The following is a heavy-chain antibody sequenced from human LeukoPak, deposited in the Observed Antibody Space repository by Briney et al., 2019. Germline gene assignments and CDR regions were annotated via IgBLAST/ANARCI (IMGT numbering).Heavy chain of an antibody. V-gene: IGHV3-30*02. Sequence: GGSLRLSCTASGFTFSSYGMHWVRQAPGKGLEWVAIIQYDGNNKHYVDSVQGRLTISRDNSKNTLYLQMNSLRPEDTAVYYCAKERYSSSSLFAITPFDYWGQGSLVTVSS. J-gene: IGHJ4*02. CDR3: AKERYSSSSLFAITPFDY. CDR1: GFTFSSYG. CDR2: IQYDGNNK. D-gene: IGHD6-13*01.